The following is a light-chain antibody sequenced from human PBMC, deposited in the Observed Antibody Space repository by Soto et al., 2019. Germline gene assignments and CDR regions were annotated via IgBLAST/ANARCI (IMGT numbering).Light chain of an antibody. CDR2: EVS. V-gene: IGLV2-14*01. Sequence: QSALTQPASVSGSPGQSITISCTGTSSDVGGYNYVSWYQQHPGKAPKLRIYEVSNRPSGVSNRFSGSKSGNTASLTISGLQAEDEADYYCSSHTSSSTRVFGGGTKVTVL. J-gene: IGLJ2*01. CDR1: SSDVGGYNY. CDR3: SSHTSSSTRV.